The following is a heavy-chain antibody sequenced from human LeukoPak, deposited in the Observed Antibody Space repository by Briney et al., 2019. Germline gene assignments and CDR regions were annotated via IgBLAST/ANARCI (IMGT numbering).Heavy chain of an antibody. CDR1: GFTLPGHT. V-gene: IGHV3-23*01. D-gene: IGHD3-3*01. J-gene: IGHJ4*02. Sequence: GGSLRLSCAASGFTLPGHTMTWLRQAPGKGLEWVSIIGGRDDKTYYADSVKGRFTISRDKPRNILPLQLNSLRAADTAVYYCAKAPNPLYDFWTGYKWGQGTLVTVSS. CDR2: IGGRDDKT. CDR3: AKAPNPLYDFWTGYK.